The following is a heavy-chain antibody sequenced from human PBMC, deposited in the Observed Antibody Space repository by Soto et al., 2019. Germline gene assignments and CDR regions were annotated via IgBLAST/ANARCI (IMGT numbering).Heavy chain of an antibody. D-gene: IGHD1-26*01. Sequence: HPGGSLRLSCAASGFSFSFYNMNWVRQAPGKGLEWIAYISSSSSTIHYAGSVKGRFTISRDNAKNSLYLQMNSLRDEDTAVYFCAGEWWDKLHDYYYGMDVWGQGTTVTVSS. J-gene: IGHJ6*02. V-gene: IGHV3-48*02. CDR3: AGEWWDKLHDYYYGMDV. CDR1: GFSFSFYN. CDR2: ISSSSSTI.